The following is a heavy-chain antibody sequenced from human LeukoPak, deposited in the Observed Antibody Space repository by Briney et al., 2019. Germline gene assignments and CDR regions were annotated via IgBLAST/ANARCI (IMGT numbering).Heavy chain of an antibody. V-gene: IGHV3-48*02. CDR2: ISSSSSTI. CDR1: GSTFGTYW. J-gene: IGHJ4*02. CDR3: ARVAKQQLALDY. Sequence: GGSLRLSCAASGSTFGTYWRHWVGQAPGKGREWVSYISSSSSTIYYADSVKGRFTISRDNAKNSLYLQMNSLRDEDTAVYYCARVAKQQLALDYWGQGTLVTVSS. D-gene: IGHD6-13*01.